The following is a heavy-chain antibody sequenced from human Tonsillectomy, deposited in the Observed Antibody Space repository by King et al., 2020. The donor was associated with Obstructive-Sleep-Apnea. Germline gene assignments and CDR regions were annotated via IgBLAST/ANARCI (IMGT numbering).Heavy chain of an antibody. Sequence: VQLVESGGGVVQPGRSLRLSCAASGFTFSSYAMHWVRQAPGKGLEWVAVISYDGTNKYYADSVKGRFTISRDNSKNTLYLQMNSLRAEDTAVYYCARAKYDFWCQYYYYYGMDVWGQGTTVTVSS. D-gene: IGHD3-3*01. CDR1: GFTFSSYA. CDR2: ISYDGTNK. CDR3: ARAKYDFWCQYYYYYGMDV. V-gene: IGHV3-30*04. J-gene: IGHJ6*02.